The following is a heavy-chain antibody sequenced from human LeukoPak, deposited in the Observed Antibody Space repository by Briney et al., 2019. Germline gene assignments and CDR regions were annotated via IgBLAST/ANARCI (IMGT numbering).Heavy chain of an antibody. CDR3: ARGRVDTAMVFDY. CDR2: VIPIFGTA. J-gene: IGHJ4*02. V-gene: IGHV1-69*13. Sequence: SVKVSCKASGDTFSSYAISWVRQAPGQGLEWMGGVIPIFGTANYAQKFQGRVTITADESTSTAYMELSSLRSEDTAVYYCARGRVDTAMVFDYWGQGTLVTVSS. D-gene: IGHD5-18*01. CDR1: GDTFSSYA.